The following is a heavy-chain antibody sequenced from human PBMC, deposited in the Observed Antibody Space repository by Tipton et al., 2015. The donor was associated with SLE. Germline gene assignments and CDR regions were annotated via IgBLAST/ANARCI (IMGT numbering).Heavy chain of an antibody. CDR1: GGSISRSSHY. Sequence: TLSLTCSVSGGSISRSSHYWGWIRLPPGKGLEWIGSIYYSGSTSYNPSLKSRVTISVDTSKNRFSLKLSSVTAADTALYYCARRGSGYIYGDAFDIWGQGTMVTVSS. CDR2: IYYSGST. V-gene: IGHV4-39*01. CDR3: ARRGSGYIYGDAFDI. J-gene: IGHJ3*02. D-gene: IGHD3-22*01.